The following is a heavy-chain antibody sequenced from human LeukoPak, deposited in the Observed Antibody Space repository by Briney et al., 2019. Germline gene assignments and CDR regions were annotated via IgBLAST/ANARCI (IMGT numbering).Heavy chain of an antibody. CDR1: GGSISSSSYY. Sequence: SETLSLTCTVSGGSISSSSYYWGWIRQPPGKGLEWIGSIYYSGSTYYNPSLKSRVTISVDTSKNQFSLKLSSVTAADTAVYYCAIARLRDRWFDPWGQGTLVTVSS. V-gene: IGHV4-39*01. CDR2: IYYSGST. J-gene: IGHJ5*02. CDR3: AIARLRDRWFDP. D-gene: IGHD4-17*01.